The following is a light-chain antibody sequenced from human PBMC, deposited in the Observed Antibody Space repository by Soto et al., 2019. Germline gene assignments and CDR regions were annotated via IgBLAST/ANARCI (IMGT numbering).Light chain of an antibody. CDR1: SSDVGSYNR. J-gene: IGLJ1*01. V-gene: IGLV2-18*02. Sequence: QSALTQPPSVSGSPGRSVTISCTGTSSDVGSYNRVSWYQQPPGTAPKLMIYEVSNRPSGVPDRFSGSKSGNTASLTISGLQAEDEGDYFCSSYTSSSTPFVFGTGTQLTVL. CDR3: SSYTSSSTPFV. CDR2: EVS.